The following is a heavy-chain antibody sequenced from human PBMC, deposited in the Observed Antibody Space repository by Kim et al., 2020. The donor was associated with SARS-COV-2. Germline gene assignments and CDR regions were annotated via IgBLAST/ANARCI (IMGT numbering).Heavy chain of an antibody. Sequence: GNTNYAQKLQGRVTMTTDTSTSTAYMELRSLRSDDTAVYYCARDLYAFDIWGQGTMVTVSS. CDR3: ARDLYAFDI. V-gene: IGHV1-18*01. CDR2: GNT. J-gene: IGHJ3*02.